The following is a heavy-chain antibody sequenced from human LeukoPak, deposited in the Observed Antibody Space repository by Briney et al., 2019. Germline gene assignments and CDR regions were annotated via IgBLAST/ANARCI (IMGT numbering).Heavy chain of an antibody. CDR2: ISGGTT. CDR1: GFTFGDYL. D-gene: IGHD6-19*01. Sequence: GRSLRLSCTASGFTFGDYLMSWFRQAPGEGLEWIGFISGGTTEYAASVKGRFTISRGDSTSIAYLQMNSLTPEDTAVYYCSRGSGWLSVYWGQGTLVTVSS. CDR3: SRGSGWLSVY. J-gene: IGHJ4*02. V-gene: IGHV3-49*03.